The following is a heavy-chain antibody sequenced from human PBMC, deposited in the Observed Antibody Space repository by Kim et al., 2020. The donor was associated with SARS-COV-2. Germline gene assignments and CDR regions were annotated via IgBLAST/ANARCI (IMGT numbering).Heavy chain of an antibody. CDR1: GGSFSGYY. J-gene: IGHJ5*02. D-gene: IGHD6-13*01. CDR3: ARVGSSWYIRWFDP. CDR2: INHSGST. V-gene: IGHV4-34*01. Sequence: LSLTCAVYGGSFSGYYWSWIRQPPGKGLEWIGEINHSGSTNYNPSLKSRVTISVDTSKNQFSLKLSSVTAADTAVYYCARVGSSWYIRWFDPWGQGTLVTVSS.